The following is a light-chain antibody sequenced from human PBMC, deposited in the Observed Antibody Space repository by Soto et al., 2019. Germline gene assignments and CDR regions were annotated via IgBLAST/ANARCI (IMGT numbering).Light chain of an antibody. CDR1: QSVSSSY. V-gene: IGKV3-20*01. CDR3: QQYGSSPT. J-gene: IGKJ1*01. CDR2: GAS. Sequence: EIVLTQSPGTLSLSPGERATLSCRVSQSVSSSYLAWYQQKPGQAPRLLIYGASSRATGIPDRFSGSGSGTDFTLTISRREPEDFSVYYCQQYGSSPTFGQGTKVEIK.